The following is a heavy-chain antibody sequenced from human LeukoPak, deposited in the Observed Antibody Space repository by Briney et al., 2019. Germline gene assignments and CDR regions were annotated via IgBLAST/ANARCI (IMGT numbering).Heavy chain of an antibody. CDR1: GFTFSSYA. V-gene: IGHV3-23*01. Sequence: GGSLRLSCAASGFTFSSYAMSWVRQAPGKGLEWVSSISGGDGTTHYADSVEGRFTISRDNPKNILYLQMNSLRAEDTAVYFCAKTMRTGGGAFDIWGQGTMVTVSS. J-gene: IGHJ3*02. CDR2: ISGGDGTT. CDR3: AKTMRTGGGAFDI. D-gene: IGHD3-16*01.